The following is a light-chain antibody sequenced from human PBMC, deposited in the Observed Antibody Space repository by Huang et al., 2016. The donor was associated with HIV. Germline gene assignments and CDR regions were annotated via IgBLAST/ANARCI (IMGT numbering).Light chain of an antibody. CDR1: QNIKSY. CDR3: QQSARTPRT. CDR2: AAS. J-gene: IGKJ2*01. Sequence: DLQINQSPSSLSASVGDTVIITCRASQNIKSYLNWYKQEPGKAPKLLFSAASNLQGRFPSTFSGSCSVTDFTLTINRLQPEDSATYYCQQSARTPRTFGQGTKLEI. V-gene: IGKV1-39*01.